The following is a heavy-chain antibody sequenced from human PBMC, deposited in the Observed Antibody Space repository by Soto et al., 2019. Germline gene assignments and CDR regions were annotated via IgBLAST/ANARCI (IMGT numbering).Heavy chain of an antibody. V-gene: IGHV4-30-2*01. CDR2: ISPSGST. CDR1: GGSISSGGYS. J-gene: IGHJ4*02. D-gene: IGHD6-19*01. Sequence: QLQLQESGSGLVKPSQTLSLTCAVSGGSISSGGYSWSWIRQPPGKGLEWIGYISPSGSTYYNPARKSRVPLSVDRSKNQFSLKLSSVTAADTAVYYSARGGLLPDSWGQGTLVTVSS. CDR3: ARGGLLPDS.